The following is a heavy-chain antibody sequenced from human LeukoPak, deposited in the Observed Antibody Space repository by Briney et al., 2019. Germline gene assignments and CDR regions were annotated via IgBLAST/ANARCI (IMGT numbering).Heavy chain of an antibody. D-gene: IGHD2-2*02. CDR1: GFTFSSYS. Sequence: GGSLRLSCAASGFTFSSYSINWVRQAPGKGLEWVPYISSSGRTTYYADSVKGRFTISRDNAKSSLYLQMNSLRGEDTALYHCARANPYCSSTSCYMFDYWGQGTLVTVSS. CDR2: ISSSGRTT. CDR3: ARANPYCSSTSCYMFDY. J-gene: IGHJ4*02. V-gene: IGHV3-48*01.